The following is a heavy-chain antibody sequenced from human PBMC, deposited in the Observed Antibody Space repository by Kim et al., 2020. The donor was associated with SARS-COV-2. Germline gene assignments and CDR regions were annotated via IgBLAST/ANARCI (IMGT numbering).Heavy chain of an antibody. Sequence: ASVKVSCKASGYTFTSYGISWVRQAPGQGLEWMGWISAYNGNTNYAQKLQGRVTMTTDTSTSTAYMELRSLRSDDTAVYYCAGGRPRIAAAGSDYWGQGTLVTVSS. D-gene: IGHD6-13*01. J-gene: IGHJ4*02. CDR2: ISAYNGNT. CDR3: AGGRPRIAAAGSDY. V-gene: IGHV1-18*01. CDR1: GYTFTSYG.